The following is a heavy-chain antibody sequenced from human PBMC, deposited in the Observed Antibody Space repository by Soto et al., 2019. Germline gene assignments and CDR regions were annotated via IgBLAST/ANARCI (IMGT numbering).Heavy chain of an antibody. V-gene: IGHV3-23*01. CDR2: ISGSGGST. CDR1: GFTFSSYA. CDR3: ASQEAMDDAFDI. D-gene: IGHD5-18*01. J-gene: IGHJ3*02. Sequence: GGSLRLSCAASGFTFSSYAMSWVRQAPGKGLEWVSAISGSGGSTYYADSVKGRFTISRDNSKNTLYLQMNSLRAEDTAVYYCASQEAMDDAFDIWGQGTMVTVSS.